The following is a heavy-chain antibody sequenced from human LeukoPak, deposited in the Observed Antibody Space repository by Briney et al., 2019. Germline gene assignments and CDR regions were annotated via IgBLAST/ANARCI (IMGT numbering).Heavy chain of an antibody. J-gene: IGHJ3*02. CDR3: AKELGYCTNGVCLDAFDI. CDR1: GLTFSSYA. V-gene: IGHV3-23*01. D-gene: IGHD2-8*01. CDR2: ISGSGGNT. Sequence: GGSLRLSCAATGLTFSSYAMRWVRQAPGKGLEWVSAISGSGGNTYYADSVKGRFTISRDNSKNTLYLQMNSLRAEDTAVYYCAKELGYCTNGVCLDAFDIWGQGTMVTVSS.